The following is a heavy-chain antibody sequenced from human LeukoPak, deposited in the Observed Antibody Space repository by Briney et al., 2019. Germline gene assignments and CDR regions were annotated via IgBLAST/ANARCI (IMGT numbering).Heavy chain of an antibody. V-gene: IGHV1-2*02. Sequence: ASVNVSCKSSGYTFTGYYMHWVRQAPGQGREWMGWINPNRGGTNYAQKFQGRVTMTRDTAISTAYMDLSRLRSDDAAVYYCASGYYYDSSGYLYAFDIWGQETMVTVS. CDR2: INPNRGGT. D-gene: IGHD3-22*01. CDR3: ASGYYYDSSGYLYAFDI. J-gene: IGHJ3*02. CDR1: GYTFTGYY.